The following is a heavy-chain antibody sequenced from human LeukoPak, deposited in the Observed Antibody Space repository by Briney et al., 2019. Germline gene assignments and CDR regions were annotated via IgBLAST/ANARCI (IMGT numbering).Heavy chain of an antibody. CDR3: ARRPAIFMDGVYYYRMDV. D-gene: IGHD2-2*01. V-gene: IGHV3-30*03. Sequence: PGRSLRLSCAASGFTISSYGMHWVRQAPGKGLEWVAVISSDGSNKYYADSVKGRFTISRDNSKNTLYLQMNSLRAEDTAVYYCARRPAIFMDGVYYYRMDVWGQGTMVTVSS. J-gene: IGHJ6*02. CDR1: GFTISSYG. CDR2: ISSDGSNK.